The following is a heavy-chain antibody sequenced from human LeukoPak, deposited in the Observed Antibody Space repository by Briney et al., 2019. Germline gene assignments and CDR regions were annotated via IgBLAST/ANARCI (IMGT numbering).Heavy chain of an antibody. CDR1: GFTFRSCE. D-gene: IGHD3-22*01. CDR2: ISSSGSII. V-gene: IGHV3-48*03. Sequence: PGGSLRLSCAASGFTFRSCELSWVRQAPAKGLEWVSYISSSGSIIYYADSVKGRFTISRDNAKNSLYLQMNSLRAEDTAVYYCARENSGGYYPHYHYYGMDVWGQGTTVTVSS. CDR3: ARENSGGYYPHYHYYGMDV. J-gene: IGHJ6*02.